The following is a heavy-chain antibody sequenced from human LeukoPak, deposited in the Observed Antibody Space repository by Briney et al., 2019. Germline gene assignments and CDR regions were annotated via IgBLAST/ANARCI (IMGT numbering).Heavy chain of an antibody. J-gene: IGHJ6*02. D-gene: IGHD3-10*01. CDR1: GYTFTSYG. CDR2: ISAYNGNT. Sequence: GASVKVSCKASGYTFTSYGISWVRQAPGQGLEWMGWISAYNGNTNYAQKLQGRVTMTTDTSTSTAYMELRSLRSDDTAVYYCARDVPYYYGSGSYFYGMDVWGQGTTVTVSS. CDR3: ARDVPYYYGSGSYFYGMDV. V-gene: IGHV1-18*01.